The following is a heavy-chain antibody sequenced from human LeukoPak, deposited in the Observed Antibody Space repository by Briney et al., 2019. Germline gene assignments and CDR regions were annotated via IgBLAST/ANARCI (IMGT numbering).Heavy chain of an antibody. D-gene: IGHD2-21*01. J-gene: IGHJ4*02. Sequence: SETLSLTCTVSGGSISSSSYYWGWIRQPPGKGLEWIGSIYYSGSTYYNPSLKSRVTISVDTSKNQFSLKLSSVTAADTAVYYCARRRVEIDYWGQGTLVTVSS. V-gene: IGHV4-39*01. CDR1: GGSISSSSYY. CDR3: ARRRVEIDY. CDR2: IYYSGST.